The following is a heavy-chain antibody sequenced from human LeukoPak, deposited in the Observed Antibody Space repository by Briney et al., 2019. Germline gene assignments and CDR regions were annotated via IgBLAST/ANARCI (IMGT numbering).Heavy chain of an antibody. J-gene: IGHJ6*02. Sequence: GGSLRLSCAASGLTFSGYIMNWVRQAPGKGLEWVSSIGTSGTYMDYADSVKGRFIISRDNSKNSLFLQMNSLRAEDTAVYSCARGIAAAGHGMDVWGQGTTVTVSS. CDR3: ARGIAAAGHGMDV. CDR1: GLTFSGYI. CDR2: IGTSGTYM. D-gene: IGHD6-13*01. V-gene: IGHV3-21*01.